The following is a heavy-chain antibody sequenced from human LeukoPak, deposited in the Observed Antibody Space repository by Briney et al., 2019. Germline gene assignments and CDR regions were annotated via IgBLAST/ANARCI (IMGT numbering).Heavy chain of an antibody. V-gene: IGHV3-48*04. Sequence: PGGSLRLSCAASGFTFSNYKMNWVRQAPGKGLEWVSYISSSSSTIYYADSVKGRFTIFRDNAKNSLYLQMNSLRAEDTALYYCARGPHYYYDSSGYSDYWGQGTLVTVSS. CDR1: GFTFSNYK. D-gene: IGHD3-22*01. CDR3: ARGPHYYYDSSGYSDY. CDR2: ISSSSSTI. J-gene: IGHJ4*02.